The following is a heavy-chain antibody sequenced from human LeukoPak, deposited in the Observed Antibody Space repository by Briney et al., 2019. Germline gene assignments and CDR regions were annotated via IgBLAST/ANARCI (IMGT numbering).Heavy chain of an antibody. CDR1: GGSISSYY. Sequence: SETLSLTCTVSGGSISSYYWSWIRQPAGKGLEWIGRIYTSGSTNYNPSLKSRVTMSVDTSKNQFSLKLSSVTAADTAVYYYAREVAYYYDSSGYYPRRVSAFDIWGQGTMVTVSS. V-gene: IGHV4-4*07. CDR3: AREVAYYYDSSGYYPRRVSAFDI. D-gene: IGHD3-22*01. CDR2: IYTSGST. J-gene: IGHJ3*02.